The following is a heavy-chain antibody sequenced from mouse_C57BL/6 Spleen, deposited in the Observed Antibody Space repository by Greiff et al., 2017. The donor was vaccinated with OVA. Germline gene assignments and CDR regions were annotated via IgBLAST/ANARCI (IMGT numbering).Heavy chain of an antibody. CDR1: GYTFTSYW. CDR3: ARSDGYYPPGWAY. V-gene: IGHV1-55*01. J-gene: IGHJ3*01. Sequence: QVQLQQPGAELVKPGASVKMSCKASGYTFTSYWITWVKQRPGQGLEWIGDIYPGSGSINYNEKFKSKATLTVDTSSSTAYMQLSSLTSEDSAVYYCARSDGYYPPGWAYWGQGTLVTVSA. CDR2: IYPGSGSI. D-gene: IGHD2-3*01.